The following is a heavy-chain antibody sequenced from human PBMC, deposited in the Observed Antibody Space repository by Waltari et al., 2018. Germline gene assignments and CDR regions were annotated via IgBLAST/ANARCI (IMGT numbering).Heavy chain of an antibody. J-gene: IGHJ6*02. CDR1: EFTFSSYA. CDR3: ARDYCDRTNCHGMDV. Sequence: QVQLVESGGGVVQPGRSLRLSCAASEFTFSSYAMHWVRQAQGKGLEWVAVISYNERNIYYIDSVKGRFIISRDNSKKMLFLQMNSLRAEDTAVYYCARDYCDRTNCHGMDVWGQGTTVTVSS. CDR2: ISYNERNI. D-gene: IGHD3-22*01. V-gene: IGHV3-30*04.